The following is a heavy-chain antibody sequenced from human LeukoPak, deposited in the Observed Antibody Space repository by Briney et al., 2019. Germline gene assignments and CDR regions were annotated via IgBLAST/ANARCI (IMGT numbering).Heavy chain of an antibody. Sequence: SETLSLTCTVSGGSISSGSYYWSWIRQPAGKGLEWIGRIYTSGSTNYNPSLKSRVTISVDTSKNQFSLKLSSVTAADTAVYYCARVGMQVGANRWGQGTLVTVSS. CDR3: ARVGMQVGANR. D-gene: IGHD1-26*01. J-gene: IGHJ4*02. CDR1: GGSISSGSYY. CDR2: IYTSGST. V-gene: IGHV4-61*02.